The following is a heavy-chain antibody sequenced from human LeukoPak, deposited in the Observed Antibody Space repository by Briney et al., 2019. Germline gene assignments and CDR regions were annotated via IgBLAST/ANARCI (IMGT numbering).Heavy chain of an antibody. CDR3: AGSNYDNWFDP. D-gene: IGHD3-10*01. CDR2: IYYSEKT. J-gene: IGHJ5*02. CDR1: GAYLSTTGSY. V-gene: IGHV4-39*01. Sequence: SETLSLTCTVAGAYLSTTGSYWGWIRQPPGKGLEWIGSIYYSEKTSYNPSLKSRVTLSVDTSKNQFSLKLSSVTAADTAVYYCAGSNYDNWFDPWGQGTLVSVSS.